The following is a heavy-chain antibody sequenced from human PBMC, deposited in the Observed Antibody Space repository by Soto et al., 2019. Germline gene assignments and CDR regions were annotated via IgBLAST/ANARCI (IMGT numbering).Heavy chain of an antibody. CDR1: GGTFSSYS. J-gene: IGHJ4*02. V-gene: IGHV1-69*13. D-gene: IGHD3-22*01. CDR3: ARVGPITMIVVVTPDFDY. Sequence: GASVNVSCKSSGGTFSSYSISWVRQAPGQGLECMGGIIPIFGTANYAQKFQGRVTITADESTSTAHMELRSLRSDDTAVYYCARVGPITMIVVVTPDFDYWGQGTLVTVSS. CDR2: IIPIFGTA.